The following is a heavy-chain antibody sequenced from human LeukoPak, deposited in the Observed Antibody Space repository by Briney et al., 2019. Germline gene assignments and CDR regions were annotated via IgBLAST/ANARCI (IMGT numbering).Heavy chain of an antibody. CDR2: IKSKKDGETT. CDR3: VTLGYCTTTRCYATDGGAFDI. J-gene: IGHJ3*02. V-gene: IGHV3-15*01. Sequence: GGSLRLSCAGSGFIFNNAWMSWVRQAPGKGPEWVGRIKSKKDGETTNYAAPVKGRFFISRDDSRNTLYLQMNSLKVEDTAVYYCVTLGYCTTTRCYATDGGAFDIWGQGTMVTVSS. CDR1: GFIFNNAW. D-gene: IGHD2-2*01.